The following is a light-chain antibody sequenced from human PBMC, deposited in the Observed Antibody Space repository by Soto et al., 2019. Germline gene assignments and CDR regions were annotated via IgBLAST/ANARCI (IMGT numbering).Light chain of an antibody. J-gene: IGKJ2*01. CDR3: QQSYRSPYT. Sequence: IQMTQSPSSLSASVGDRVTVTCRASQSTNIYLNWYQQKPGKAPTLLIYGASSLQSGVPSRFTGGGSRTDFTLTISSLQPEDVATYYCQQSYRSPYTFGQGTKLEIK. CDR1: QSTNIY. V-gene: IGKV1-39*01. CDR2: GAS.